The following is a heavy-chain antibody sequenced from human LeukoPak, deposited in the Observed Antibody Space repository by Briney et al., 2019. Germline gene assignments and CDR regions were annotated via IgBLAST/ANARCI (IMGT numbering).Heavy chain of an antibody. V-gene: IGHV1-18*01. CDR1: GYTFNTYG. J-gene: IGHJ4*02. CDR3: ARGPHERSGYPDD. D-gene: IGHD3-22*01. CDR2: ISPYNGNT. Sequence: ASVKVSCRPYGYTFNTYGITWVRQAPGQGLEWMGWISPYNGNTNYAQKFQGRVTLTTDTSTSTAYMELRSLRSDDTAVYYCARGPHERSGYPDDWGQGTLVTVSS.